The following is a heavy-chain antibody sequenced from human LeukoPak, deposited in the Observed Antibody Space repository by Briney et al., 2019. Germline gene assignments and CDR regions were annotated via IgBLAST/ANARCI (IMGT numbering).Heavy chain of an antibody. CDR2: IRSSSET. J-gene: IGHJ5*02. V-gene: IGHV3-48*01. Sequence: PGGSLRLSCAASGFIFSQYSMNWVRQAPGKGLEWVSHIRSSSETFYADSVKGRFTISRDNARNSLYLQMNNLRGEDTAIYYCARDVGNSGYGCDLWGQGTLVTVSS. CDR1: GFIFSQYS. D-gene: IGHD5-12*01. CDR3: ARDVGNSGYGCDL.